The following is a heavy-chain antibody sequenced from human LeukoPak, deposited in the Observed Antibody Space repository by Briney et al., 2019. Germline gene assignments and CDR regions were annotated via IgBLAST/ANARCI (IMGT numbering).Heavy chain of an antibody. Sequence: ASVKVSCKASGDTFTSYDINWVRQATGQGLEWMGWMNPNSGNTGYAQKFQGRVTMTRNTSISTAYMELSSLRSEDTAVYYCTRDKPGEGAFDIWGQGTMVTVSS. V-gene: IGHV1-8*01. J-gene: IGHJ3*02. CDR3: TRDKPGEGAFDI. D-gene: IGHD7-27*01. CDR2: MNPNSGNT. CDR1: GDTFTSYD.